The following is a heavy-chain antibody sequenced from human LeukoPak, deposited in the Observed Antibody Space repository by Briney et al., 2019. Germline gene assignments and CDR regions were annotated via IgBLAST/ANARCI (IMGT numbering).Heavy chain of an antibody. Sequence: SETLSLTCAVYGGSFGGYYWSWIRQPPGKGLEWIGEINHSGSTNYNPSLKSRVTISVDTSKNQFSLKLSSVTAADTAVYYCARRGGLSWLRPHPFDIWGQGTMVTVSS. CDR1: GGSFGGYY. D-gene: IGHD5-12*01. V-gene: IGHV4-34*01. CDR3: ARRGGLSWLRPHPFDI. CDR2: INHSGST. J-gene: IGHJ3*02.